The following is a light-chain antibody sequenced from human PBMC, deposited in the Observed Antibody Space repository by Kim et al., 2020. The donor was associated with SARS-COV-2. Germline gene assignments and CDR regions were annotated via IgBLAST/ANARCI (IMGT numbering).Light chain of an antibody. J-gene: IGLJ3*02. V-gene: IGLV3-21*04. CDR3: QVWDSSSDQVV. Sequence: SYELTQPPSVSVAPGMTASITCGGNSIGGKSVHWYQQRPGQAPVLVIYYDDSRMPGIPERFSASNSGNTAALTISRVEAGDEADYYCQVWDSSSDQVVFGGGTQLTVL. CDR2: YDD. CDR1: SIGGKS.